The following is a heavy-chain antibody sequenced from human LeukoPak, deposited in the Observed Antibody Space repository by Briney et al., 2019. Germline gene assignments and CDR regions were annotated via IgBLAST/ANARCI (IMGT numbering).Heavy chain of an antibody. D-gene: IGHD3-10*01. CDR2: FFHSGST. CDR3: ARASGSYGSGSYYYYGMDV. CDR1: VYSISSGYY. Sequence: SETLSLTCAVSVYSISSGYYWGWIRQPPGKGLEWIGCFFHSGSTYYNPSLKSRVNMSVDTSKNQISLKLSSVTAADTAVYYCARASGSYGSGSYYYYGMDVWGKGTTVTVSS. V-gene: IGHV4-38-2*01. J-gene: IGHJ6*04.